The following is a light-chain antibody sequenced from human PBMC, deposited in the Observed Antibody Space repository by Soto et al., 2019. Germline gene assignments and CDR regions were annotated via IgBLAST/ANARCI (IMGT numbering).Light chain of an antibody. V-gene: IGKV3D-20*02. CDR3: QHRSSWPIT. CDR1: QSVNSNY. J-gene: IGKJ5*01. Sequence: EIVMTQSPATLSVSQGERATLSCRASQSVNSNYLAWYQQKPGQAPRLLIYGISNRATGIPARFSGSGSGTDFTLTISSLEPEDFAVYYCQHRSSWPITFGQGTRLEIK. CDR2: GIS.